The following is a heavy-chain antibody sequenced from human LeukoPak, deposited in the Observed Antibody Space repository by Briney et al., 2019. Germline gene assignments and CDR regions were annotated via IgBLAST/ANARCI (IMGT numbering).Heavy chain of an antibody. CDR1: GFTFSSYA. Sequence: GGSLRLSCAASGFTFSSYAMSWVRQAPGKGLEWVSAISASGGSTHYADSVKGRFTISRDTSKNTLFLQMDSLRAEDTAVYYCAKGRHYYGSGYDAFDIWGQGTMVTVSS. V-gene: IGHV3-23*01. D-gene: IGHD3-10*01. CDR3: AKGRHYYGSGYDAFDI. J-gene: IGHJ3*02. CDR2: ISASGGST.